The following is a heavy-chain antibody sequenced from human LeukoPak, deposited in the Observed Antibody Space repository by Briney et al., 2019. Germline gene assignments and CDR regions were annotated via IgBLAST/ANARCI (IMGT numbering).Heavy chain of an antibody. D-gene: IGHD6-13*01. J-gene: IGHJ4*02. CDR3: AKGSDTSSWLLDF. CDR1: GFTFSSYA. Sequence: SGGSLRLSCAASGFTFSSYAMSWVRQAPGKGLEWVSAISGSGGSPYYADSVKGRFTISRDNSKNTLYLQMNSLRAKDTAIYFCAKGSDTSSWLLDFWGQGTLVTVSS. V-gene: IGHV3-23*01. CDR2: ISGSGGSP.